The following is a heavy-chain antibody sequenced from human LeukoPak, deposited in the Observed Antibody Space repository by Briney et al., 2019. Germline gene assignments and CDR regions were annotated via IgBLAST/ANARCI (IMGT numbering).Heavy chain of an antibody. CDR1: GGSFSGYY. V-gene: IGHV4-34*01. J-gene: IGHJ4*02. D-gene: IGHD2-2*01. CDR3: ARGARRGILVVPAATKYYFDY. CDR2: INHSGST. Sequence: SETLSLTCAVYGGSFSGYYWSWIRQPPGKGLEWIGEINHSGSTNYNPSLKSRVTISVDTSKNQFSLKLSSVTAADTAVYYCARGARRGILVVPAATKYYFDYWGQGTLVTVSS.